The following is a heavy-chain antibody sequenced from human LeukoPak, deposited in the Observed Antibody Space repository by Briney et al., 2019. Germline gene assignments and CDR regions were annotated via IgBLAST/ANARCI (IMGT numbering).Heavy chain of an antibody. Sequence: SETLSLTCAVYGGSFSGYYWSWIRQPPGKGLEWIGEINHSGSTNYNPSLKSRVTISVDTSKNQFSLKLSSVTAADTAVYYCARDGYNINGDIRGQGTMVTVSS. J-gene: IGHJ3*02. CDR1: GGSFSGYY. D-gene: IGHD5-24*01. CDR2: INHSGST. V-gene: IGHV4-34*01. CDR3: ARDGYNINGDI.